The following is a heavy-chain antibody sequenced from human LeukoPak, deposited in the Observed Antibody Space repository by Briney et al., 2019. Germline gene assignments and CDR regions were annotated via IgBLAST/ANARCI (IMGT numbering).Heavy chain of an antibody. V-gene: IGHV5-51*01. J-gene: IGHJ3*02. D-gene: IGHD2-21*02. CDR1: GYSFTNYW. CDR3: ARRDGRALDI. CDR2: IYPGDSDT. Sequence: GESPQRSCKGSGYSFTNYWIGWVRQMPGKGLEWMGIIYPGDSDTRYSPSFQGQVTISADKSISTAYLQWSSLKASDTAMYYCARRDGRALDIWGQGTPVTVSS.